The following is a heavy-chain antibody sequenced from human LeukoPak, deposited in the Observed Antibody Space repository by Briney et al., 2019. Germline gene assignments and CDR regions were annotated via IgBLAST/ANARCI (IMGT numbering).Heavy chain of an antibody. V-gene: IGHV3-23*01. CDR3: AKRYYYDSSGYHYYYYCMDV. D-gene: IGHD3-22*01. CDR2: ISGSGGSK. J-gene: IGHJ6*03. CDR1: GFTFSSYA. Sequence: GGSLRLSCAASGFTFSSYAMSWVRQAPGKGLEWVSAISGSGGSKYYADSVKGRFTISRDNSKNTLYLQMNSLRAEDTAVYYCAKRYYYDSSGYHYYYYCMDVWGKGTTVTVSS.